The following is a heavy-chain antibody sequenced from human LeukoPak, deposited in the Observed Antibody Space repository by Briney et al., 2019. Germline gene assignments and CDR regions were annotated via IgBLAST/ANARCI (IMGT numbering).Heavy chain of an antibody. V-gene: IGHV1-18*01. CDR2: IGANNGRT. CDR3: ARDSGSGSWSVY. CDR1: GYTFTSYG. J-gene: IGHJ4*02. Sequence: GASVKVSCKASGYTFTSYGISWVRQAPGQGLEWMGFIGANNGRTQIPEKFQGRVTMTRDTSTSTAYVELRNLRSDDTAEYYCARDSGSGSWSVYWGQGTLVTVSS. D-gene: IGHD1-26*01.